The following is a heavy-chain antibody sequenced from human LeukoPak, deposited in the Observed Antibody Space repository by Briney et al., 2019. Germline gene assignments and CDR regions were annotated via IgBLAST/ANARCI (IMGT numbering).Heavy chain of an antibody. CDR3: ARDLGGNSYDY. J-gene: IGHJ4*02. CDR2: IYSGGGT. Sequence: GGSLRLSCAASGFTVSTNYMSWVRQAPGKGLEWVSVIYSGGGTYYADSVKGRFTISRDNSKNTLYLQMNSLRAEDTAVYYCARDLGGNSYDYWGQGTLVTVSS. V-gene: IGHV3-53*01. D-gene: IGHD2-15*01. CDR1: GFTVSTNY.